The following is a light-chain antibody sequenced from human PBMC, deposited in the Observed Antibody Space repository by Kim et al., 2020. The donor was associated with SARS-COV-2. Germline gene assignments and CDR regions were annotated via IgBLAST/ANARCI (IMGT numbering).Light chain of an antibody. Sequence: IQLTQSPSSLSASVGDRVTITCRASQGIYTYLAWYQQKPGTSPRLLIYAASSLHTGVPSRFSGSGSGTEFTLTINSLQPEDFATYYCQQLNNYRFGGGTKLEI. CDR2: AAS. J-gene: IGKJ4*01. V-gene: IGKV1-9*01. CDR1: QGIYTY. CDR3: QQLNNYR.